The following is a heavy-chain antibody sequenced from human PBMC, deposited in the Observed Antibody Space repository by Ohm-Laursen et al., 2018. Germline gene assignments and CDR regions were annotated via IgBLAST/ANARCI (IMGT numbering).Heavy chain of an antibody. Sequence: SLRLCAASGFTFSSYGMHWVRQAPGKGLKWVAVIWYDGSNKYYADSVKGRFTISRDNSKNTVHLQMNSLRAEDTAVYYCAKVYCCSGGSCYSWELTNGFDIWGQGTMVTVSS. V-gene: IGHV3-33*06. J-gene: IGHJ3*02. CDR1: GFTFSSYG. D-gene: IGHD2-15*01. CDR3: AKVYCCSGGSCYSWELTNGFDI. CDR2: IWYDGSNK.